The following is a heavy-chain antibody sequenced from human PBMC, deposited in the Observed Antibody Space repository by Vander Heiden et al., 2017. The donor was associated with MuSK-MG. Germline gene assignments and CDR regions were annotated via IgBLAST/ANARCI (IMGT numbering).Heavy chain of an antibody. Sequence: QVQLVQSGAEVKKPGSSVKVSCKASGGTFSSSAVSWVRQAPGQGFEWMGGIIPIFGTATDAQIFQGRVTITADESTSTAYMELSSLRSEDTAIYYCARGRSGSYWTSWGQGNLVSVSS. J-gene: IGHJ5*02. D-gene: IGHD1-26*01. CDR3: ARGRSGSYWTS. CDR1: GGTFSSSA. CDR2: IIPIFGTA. V-gene: IGHV1-69*01.